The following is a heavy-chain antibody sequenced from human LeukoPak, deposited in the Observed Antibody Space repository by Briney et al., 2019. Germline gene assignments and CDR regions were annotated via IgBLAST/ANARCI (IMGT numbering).Heavy chain of an antibody. D-gene: IGHD3-10*01. J-gene: IGHJ6*03. Sequence: GSSVKVSCKASGGTFSSYAISWVRQAPGQGLEWMGGIIPIFGTANYAQKFQGRVTITADESTSTAYMELSSLRSEDTAVYYCRLLWFGESNYYYMDVWGKGTTVTVS. V-gene: IGHV1-69*01. CDR1: GGTFSSYA. CDR3: RLLWFGESNYYYMDV. CDR2: IIPIFGTA.